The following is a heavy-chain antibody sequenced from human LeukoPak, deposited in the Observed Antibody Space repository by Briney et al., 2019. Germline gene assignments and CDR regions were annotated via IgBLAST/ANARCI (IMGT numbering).Heavy chain of an antibody. D-gene: IGHD3-22*01. CDR3: AINYYDSSGYFDY. J-gene: IGHJ4*02. V-gene: IGHV1-69*05. CDR1: GGTFSGYA. CDR2: VIPIFGTA. Sequence: SVKVSCKASGGTFSGYAISWVRQAPGQGLEWMGGVIPIFGTANYAQKFQGRVTITTDESTSTAYMELSSLRSEDTAVYYCAINYYDSSGYFDYWGQGTLVTVSS.